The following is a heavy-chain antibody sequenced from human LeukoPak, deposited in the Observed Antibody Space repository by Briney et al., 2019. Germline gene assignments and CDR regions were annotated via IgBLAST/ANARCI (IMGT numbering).Heavy chain of an antibody. D-gene: IGHD3-22*01. V-gene: IGHV7-4-1*02. CDR3: ARALSMIVVVSDDH. J-gene: IGHJ4*02. Sequence: ASVKVSCKASGYSFSSYGMNWARQAPGQGLEWMGWINTNTGNPTYAQGFTGRFVFSLDTSVSTAYLQISTLKAEDTAVYYCARALSMIVVVSDDHWGQGTLVTVSS. CDR1: GYSFSSYG. CDR2: INTNTGNP.